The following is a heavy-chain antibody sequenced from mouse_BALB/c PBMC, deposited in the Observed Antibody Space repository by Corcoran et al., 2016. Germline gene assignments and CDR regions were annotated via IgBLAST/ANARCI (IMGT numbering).Heavy chain of an antibody. CDR3: ARSSLGHRGWFAY. J-gene: IGHJ3*01. CDR2: IYWNDDK. CDR1: GCSLSTSDMD. D-gene: IGHD4-1*01. Sequence: HVTLKESGPGILQPSQTLSLTCSFSGCSLSTSDMDVSWIRQPSGKDLEWLAHIYWNDDKRYNPSLKSRLTISKDTSSNQVFLKITSVDSADTATYYCARSSLGHRGWFAYWGQGTLVTVSA. V-gene: IGHV8-12*01.